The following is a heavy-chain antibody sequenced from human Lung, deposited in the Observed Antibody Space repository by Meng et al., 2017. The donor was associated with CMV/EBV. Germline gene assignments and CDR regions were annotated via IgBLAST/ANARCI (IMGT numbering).Heavy chain of an antibody. CDR3: ARDGIVVPSTSYYYYGMDV. CDR2: ISYDGSNK. D-gene: IGHD2-2*01. V-gene: IGHV3-30*04. Sequence: GESXKISCAASGFTFSSYAMHWVRQAPGKGLEWVAVISYDGSNKYYADSVKGRFTISRDNSKNTLYLQMNSLRAEDTAVYYCARDGIVVPSTSYYYYGMDVWGQGTTVTVS. J-gene: IGHJ6*02. CDR1: GFTFSSYA.